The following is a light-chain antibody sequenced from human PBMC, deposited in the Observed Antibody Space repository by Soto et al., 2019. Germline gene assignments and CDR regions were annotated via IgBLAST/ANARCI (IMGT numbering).Light chain of an antibody. J-gene: IGKJ4*01. V-gene: IGKV3-15*01. CDR2: GAS. Sequence: EIVVTQSPATLSVSPGERATLSCRASQSVSSNLAWYQQKPGQAPRLLIYGASTRATGIPARFSGSGSGTEFTLTISSLQSEDFAVYYCQQYNNWPPLTLGGGTKV. CDR3: QQYNNWPPLT. CDR1: QSVSSN.